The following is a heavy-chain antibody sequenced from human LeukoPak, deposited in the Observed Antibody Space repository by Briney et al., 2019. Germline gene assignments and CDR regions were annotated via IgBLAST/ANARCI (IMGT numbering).Heavy chain of an antibody. CDR3: ARDPYYDFWCGYYSPAFDI. D-gene: IGHD3-3*01. CDR2: IYTSGST. CDR1: GGSISSGSYY. J-gene: IGHJ3*02. V-gene: IGHV4-61*02. Sequence: SETLSLTCTVSGGSISSGSYYWSWIRQPAGKGLEWIGRIYTSGSTNYNPSLKSRVTISVDTSKNQFSLKLSSVTAADTAVYYCARDPYYDFWCGYYSPAFDIWGQGTIVTVSS.